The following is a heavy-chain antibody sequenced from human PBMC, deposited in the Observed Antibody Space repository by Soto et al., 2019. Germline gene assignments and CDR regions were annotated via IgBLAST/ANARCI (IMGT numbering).Heavy chain of an antibody. Sequence: SETLSLTCSVSADSISNLYYFWAWIRQPPGQALEFIGFIYYSATTYYNPSFESRVAISVDTSKSQFSLNVASVTAADTVVYFCARGRYCLTGRCFPNWFDSWGQGALVTVS. V-gene: IGHV4-30-4*01. CDR1: ADSISNLYYF. D-gene: IGHD7-27*01. CDR2: IYYSATT. CDR3: ARGRYCLTGRCFPNWFDS. J-gene: IGHJ5*01.